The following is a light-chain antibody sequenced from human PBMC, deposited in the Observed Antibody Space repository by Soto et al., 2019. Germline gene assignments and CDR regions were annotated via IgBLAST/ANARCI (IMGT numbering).Light chain of an antibody. V-gene: IGKV1-5*03. Sequence: DIQMTQSPSSLSASVGDRVTITGRASQTVSDWLAWYQQKSGKAPKLLIYKASELENGVPSRFSGSGSGTEFTLTISSLQPDDSATYYCQQYLSYSTFGQGTKVEIK. J-gene: IGKJ1*01. CDR2: KAS. CDR1: QTVSDW. CDR3: QQYLSYST.